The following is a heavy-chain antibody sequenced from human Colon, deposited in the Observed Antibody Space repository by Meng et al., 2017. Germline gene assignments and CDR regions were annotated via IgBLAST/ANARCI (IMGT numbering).Heavy chain of an antibody. CDR1: GGSISSSNW. J-gene: IGHJ4*02. CDR3: ARGRLNYYGSGSYFDY. CDR2: IYHSGST. V-gene: IGHV4-4*02. D-gene: IGHD3-10*01. Sequence: SCAVSGGSISSSNWWSWVRQPPGKGLEWIGEIYHSGSTNYNPSLKSRVTISVDKSKNQFSLKLSSVTAADTAVYYCARGRLNYYGSGSYFDYWGQGTLVTVSS.